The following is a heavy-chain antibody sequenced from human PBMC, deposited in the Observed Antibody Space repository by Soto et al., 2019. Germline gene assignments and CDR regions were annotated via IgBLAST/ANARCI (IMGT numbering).Heavy chain of an antibody. Sequence: EVQLLESGGGLVQPGGSLRLSCAASGFTFSSYAMSWVCQAPGRGLEWVSAISGSGGSTYYADYVKGRFTISIDNSKNTLYLQMNSLRAEDTAVYYCAKDRGSGLGWDWGQGPLVTVSS. D-gene: IGHD6-19*01. CDR3: AKDRGSGLGWD. J-gene: IGHJ4*02. CDR1: GFTFSSYA. CDR2: ISGSGGST. V-gene: IGHV3-23*01.